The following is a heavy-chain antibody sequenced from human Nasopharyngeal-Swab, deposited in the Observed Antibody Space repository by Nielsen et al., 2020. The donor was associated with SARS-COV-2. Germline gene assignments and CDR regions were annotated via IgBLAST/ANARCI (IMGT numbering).Heavy chain of an antibody. V-gene: IGHV3-30-3*01. J-gene: IGHJ6*02. D-gene: IGHD3-10*01. Sequence: GESLKISCAASGFTFSSYAMHWVRQAPGKGLEWVALISYDGSNKYYADSVKGRFTISRDNSKNTLYLQMNSLRAEDTAVYYCAREGGENLLWFGEIYYYYGMDVWGQGTTVTVSS. CDR3: AREGGENLLWFGEIYYYYGMDV. CDR1: GFTFSSYA. CDR2: ISYDGSNK.